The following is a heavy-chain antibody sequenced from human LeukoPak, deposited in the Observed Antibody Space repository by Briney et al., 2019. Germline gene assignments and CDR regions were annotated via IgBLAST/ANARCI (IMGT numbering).Heavy chain of an antibody. J-gene: IGHJ3*02. V-gene: IGHV4-34*01. D-gene: IGHD4-17*01. CDR1: GFTFGDYA. CDR3: ASFYGNDAFDI. Sequence: PGGSLRLSCTASGFTFGDYAMSWVRQAPGKGLEWIGEINHSGSTNYNPSLKSRVTISVDTSKNQFSLKLSSVTAADTAVYYCASFYGNDAFDIWGQGTMVTVSS. CDR2: INHSGST.